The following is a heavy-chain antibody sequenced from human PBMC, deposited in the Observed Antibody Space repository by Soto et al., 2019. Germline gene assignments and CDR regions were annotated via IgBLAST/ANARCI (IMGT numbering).Heavy chain of an antibody. CDR2: IRSKAYGGTT. CDR1: GFTFGDYA. V-gene: IGHV3-49*03. D-gene: IGHD2-2*01. J-gene: IGHJ3*02. Sequence: GGSLRLSCTASGFTFGDYAMSWFRQAPGKGLEWVGFIRSKAYGGTTEYAASVKGRFTIARDDAKSIAYLKMNSRKTEDTAVYYCTRDPGYCSSTSCPVRWRNDAFDIWGQGTMVTVSS. CDR3: TRDPGYCSSTSCPVRWRNDAFDI.